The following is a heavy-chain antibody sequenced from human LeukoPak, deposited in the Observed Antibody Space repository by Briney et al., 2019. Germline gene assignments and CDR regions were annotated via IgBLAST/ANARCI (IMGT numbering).Heavy chain of an antibody. J-gene: IGHJ4*02. CDR1: GFTFSSYS. V-gene: IGHV3-21*01. Sequence: GGSLRLSCAASGFTFSSYSMNWVRQAPGKGLEWVSSISSSSSYIYYADSVKGRFTISRDNAKNSLYLQMNSLRAEDTAVYYCARRGRYYYGSGSYYNLNYFDYWGQGTLVTVSS. CDR2: ISSSSSYI. CDR3: ARRGRYYYGSGSYYNLNYFDY. D-gene: IGHD3-10*01.